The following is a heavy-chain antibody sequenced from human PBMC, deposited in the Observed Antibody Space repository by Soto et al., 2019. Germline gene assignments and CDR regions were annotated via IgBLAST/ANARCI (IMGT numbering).Heavy chain of an antibody. Sequence: SETLSLTCTGSGGSISSYYWSWIRQPPGKGLEWIGYIYYSGSTNYNPSLKSRVTISVDTSKNQFSLKLTSVTAADTAVYYCARRYGGNFDYWGQGTLVTVS. D-gene: IGHD1-26*01. V-gene: IGHV4-59*01. CDR2: IYYSGST. J-gene: IGHJ4*02. CDR3: ARRYGGNFDY. CDR1: GGSISSYY.